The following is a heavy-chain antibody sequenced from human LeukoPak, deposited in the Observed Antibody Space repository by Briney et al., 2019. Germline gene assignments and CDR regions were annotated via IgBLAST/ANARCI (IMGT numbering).Heavy chain of an antibody. Sequence: GGSLRLSCAASGFTVSNNYMSWVRQAPGKGLEWVSSISSSSSYIYYADSVKGRFTISRDNAKNSLYLQMNSLRAEDTAVYYCARDFSYSSGWYLGFNAFDIWGQGTMVTVSS. V-gene: IGHV3-21*01. D-gene: IGHD6-19*01. CDR3: ARDFSYSSGWYLGFNAFDI. J-gene: IGHJ3*02. CDR1: GFTVSNNY. CDR2: ISSSSSYI.